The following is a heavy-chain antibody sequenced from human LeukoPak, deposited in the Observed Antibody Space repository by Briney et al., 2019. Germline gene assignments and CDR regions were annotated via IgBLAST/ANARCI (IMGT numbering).Heavy chain of an antibody. Sequence: AGGSLRLSCAASGFTFSSYAMHWVRQAPGKGLEWVAVISYDGSNKYYADSVKGRFTISRDNSKNTLYLQMNSLRAEDTAVYYCAKVPTLTVTTGDWGQGTLVTVSS. CDR2: ISYDGSNK. CDR1: GFTFSSYA. J-gene: IGHJ4*02. CDR3: AKVPTLTVTTGD. D-gene: IGHD4-17*01. V-gene: IGHV3-30-3*01.